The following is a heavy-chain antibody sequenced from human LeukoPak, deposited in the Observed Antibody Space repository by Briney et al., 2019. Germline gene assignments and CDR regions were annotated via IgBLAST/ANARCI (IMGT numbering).Heavy chain of an antibody. CDR2: IIPILNIP. CDR1: GGTFDNSA. J-gene: IGHJ6*02. V-gene: IGHV1-69*04. Sequence: SVKVSCKASGGTFDNSAINWVRQAPGQGLEWMGRIIPILNIPNYAQKLQGRVTIAADKSTSTAYTELSSLRSDDTAVYYCAREKMEVGYYGLDVWGQGTTVTVSS. D-gene: IGHD1-1*01. CDR3: AREKMEVGYYGLDV.